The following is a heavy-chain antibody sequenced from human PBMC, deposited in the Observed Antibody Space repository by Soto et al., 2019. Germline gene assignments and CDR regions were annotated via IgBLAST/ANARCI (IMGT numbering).Heavy chain of an antibody. V-gene: IGHV3-23*01. J-gene: IGHJ4*02. CDR2: ISATGGST. CDR1: GFTFNNYA. Sequence: EVQVLDSGGGLVQPGGSLRLSCEASGFTFNNYARNWVRQPPGKGLEWVATISATGGSTYYADSVKGRFTISRDNSKNTLYLQMNGLRVEDTAVYYCAKDRLAGNFDYWGQGTQVTVSS. CDR3: AKDRLAGNFDY.